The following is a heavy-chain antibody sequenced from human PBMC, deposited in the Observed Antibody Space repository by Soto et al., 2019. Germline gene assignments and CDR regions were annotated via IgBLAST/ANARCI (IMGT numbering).Heavy chain of an antibody. J-gene: IGHJ6*02. CDR2: ISYDEINI. CDR1: NFIFGSYA. D-gene: IGHD5-18*01. CDR3: ARETIHQWSENLDSYGMDV. Sequence: GGSLRLSCTASNFIFGSYAMHWVRQAPGKGLEWVATISYDEINIFYGVSVKGRFTISRDNSANSLYLQMNSLRAEDTAVYYCARETIHQWSENLDSYGMDVWGQGTTVTVSS. V-gene: IGHV3-33*05.